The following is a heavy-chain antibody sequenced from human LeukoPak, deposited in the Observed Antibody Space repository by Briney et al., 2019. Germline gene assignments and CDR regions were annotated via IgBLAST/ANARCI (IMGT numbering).Heavy chain of an antibody. CDR1: GYTFTSYH. Sequence: ASVKVSCKASGYTFTSYHIAWVRQAPGRGLEWMGWISAYNGIPKYAENLQGRVTMTIDTSTSTAYMELRSLRSDDTAVYYCARDHSGSHFDYWGQGTLVTVSS. D-gene: IGHD3-10*01. V-gene: IGHV1-18*01. J-gene: IGHJ4*02. CDR3: ARDHSGSHFDY. CDR2: ISAYNGIP.